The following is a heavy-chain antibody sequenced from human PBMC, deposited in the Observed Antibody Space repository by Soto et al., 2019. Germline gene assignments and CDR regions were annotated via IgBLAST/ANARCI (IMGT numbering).Heavy chain of an antibody. CDR3: ARGGSDIVVVPAALDY. J-gene: IGHJ4*02. D-gene: IGHD2-2*01. Sequence: GGSLRLSCAASGFTFISYAMHWFRHAPGTGLEWVAGISYDGSNKYYADSVKGRFTISRDNSKNTLYLQMNSLRAEDTAVYYCARGGSDIVVVPAALDYWGQGTLVTVSS. V-gene: IGHV3-30-3*01. CDR2: ISYDGSNK. CDR1: GFTFISYA.